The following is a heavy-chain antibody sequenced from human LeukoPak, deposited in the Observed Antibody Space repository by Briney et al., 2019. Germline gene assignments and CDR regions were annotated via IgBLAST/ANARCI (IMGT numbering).Heavy chain of an antibody. V-gene: IGHV4-39*01. CDR3: ARQGGYGSGSCDY. J-gene: IGHJ4*02. D-gene: IGHD3-10*01. Sequence: SETLSLTCTVSGGSISSSSYYWGWIRQPPGKGLEWIANIYYNGVTYHNPSLKSRVTISVDTSKYQFSLKLTSVTAADTAVYYCARQGGYGSGSCDYWGQGTLVTVSS. CDR2: IYYNGVT. CDR1: GGSISSSSYY.